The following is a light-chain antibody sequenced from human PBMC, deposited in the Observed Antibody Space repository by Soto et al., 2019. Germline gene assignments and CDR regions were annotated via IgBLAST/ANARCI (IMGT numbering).Light chain of an antibody. J-gene: IGLJ1*01. Sequence: QSALTQPASVSGSPGQSITISCTGTSSDVGGYNYVSWYQQHPGKAPKLMIYDVSNRPSGVSNRFSGSKSGNTASLTISGLQAEDEADYYCSSYTSGSTLYDVFGTGTKLTVL. CDR2: DVS. CDR1: SSDVGGYNY. V-gene: IGLV2-14*01. CDR3: SSYTSGSTLYDV.